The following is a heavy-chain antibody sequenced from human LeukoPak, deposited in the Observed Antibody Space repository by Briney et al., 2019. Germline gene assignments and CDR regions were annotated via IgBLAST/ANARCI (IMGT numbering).Heavy chain of an antibody. CDR2: IYSGGST. CDR1: GFTVSSNY. CDR3: AREYCGCDCYSHY. D-gene: IGHD2-21*02. V-gene: IGHV3-53*01. Sequence: GSLRLSCAASGFTVSSNYMSWVRQAPGKGLEWVSVIYSGGSTYYADSVKGRFTISRDNSKNTLYLQMNSLRSEDTAVYYCAREYCGCDCYSHYWGQGTLVTVSS. J-gene: IGHJ4*02.